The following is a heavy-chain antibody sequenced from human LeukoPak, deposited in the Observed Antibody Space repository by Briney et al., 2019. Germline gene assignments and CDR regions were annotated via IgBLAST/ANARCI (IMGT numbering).Heavy chain of an antibody. V-gene: IGHV1-69*13. CDR1: VGTFSSYA. CDR2: IIPIFGTA. CDR3: ASATRDGYSYFFDY. J-gene: IGHJ4*02. Sequence: SVKVSCKASVGTFSSYAISWVRQAPGQGLEWMGGIIPIFGTANYAQKFQGRVTITADESTSTAYMELSSLRSEDTAVYYCASATRDGYSYFFDYWGQGTMVSVSS. D-gene: IGHD5-24*01.